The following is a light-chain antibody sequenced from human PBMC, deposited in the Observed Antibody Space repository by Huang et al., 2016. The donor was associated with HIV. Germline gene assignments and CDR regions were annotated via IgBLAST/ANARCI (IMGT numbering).Light chain of an antibody. V-gene: IGKV3-20*01. J-gene: IGKJ1*01. CDR3: QQYDSSPWT. Sequence: EIVLTQSPGTLSLSPGERATLSCRASQSVSSTYLAWYQQKPGQDPRLLFYGASSRATGIPDRFSGSGSGTDFTLTISRLEPEDLAVYYCQQYDSSPWTFGQGTKVEIK. CDR1: QSVSSTY. CDR2: GAS.